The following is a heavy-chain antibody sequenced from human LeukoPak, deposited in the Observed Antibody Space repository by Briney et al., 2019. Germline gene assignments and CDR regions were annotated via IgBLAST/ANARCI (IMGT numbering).Heavy chain of an antibody. CDR3: ARDRVDDAFDI. V-gene: IGHV3-13*01. Sequence: GGSLRLSCAASGFTFSSYDMHWVRQATGKGLEWVSAIGTAGGTYYPGSVKGRFTISRENAKNSLYLQMNSLRAGDTAVYYCARDRVDDAFDIWGQGTMVTVSS. CDR1: GFTFSSYD. J-gene: IGHJ3*02. CDR2: IGTAGGT.